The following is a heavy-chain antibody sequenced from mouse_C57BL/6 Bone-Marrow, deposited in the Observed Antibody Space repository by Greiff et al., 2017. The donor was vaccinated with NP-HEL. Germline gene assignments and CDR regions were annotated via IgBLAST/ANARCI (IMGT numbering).Heavy chain of an antibody. D-gene: IGHD1-1*01. CDR1: GYTFTDYE. V-gene: IGHV1-15*01. J-gene: IGHJ4*01. CDR2: IDPETCGT. CDR3: TRDYGSTYYAMDY. Sequence: QVQLQQSGAELVRPGASVTLSCKASGYTFTDYEMHWVKQTPVHGLEWIGAIDPETCGTAYNQKFKGKAILTADKSSSTAYMELRSLTSEDSAVYYCTRDYGSTYYAMDYWGQGTSVTVSS.